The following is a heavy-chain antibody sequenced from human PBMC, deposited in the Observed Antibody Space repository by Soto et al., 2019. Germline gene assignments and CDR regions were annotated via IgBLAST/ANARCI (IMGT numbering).Heavy chain of an antibody. D-gene: IGHD3-10*01. Sequence: GGSMRLSWAASAFTFSAYAMTWVRQAPGKGLEWVSTVTGTGGSTFYADSVKGRFTISRDNSMSTLYLQMNSLRAEYTALYYCAKSLTNLRFYYLFDFWGRGTLVTVSS. J-gene: IGHJ4*02. V-gene: IGHV3-23*01. CDR1: AFTFSAYA. CDR3: AKSLTNLRFYYLFDF. CDR2: VTGTGGST.